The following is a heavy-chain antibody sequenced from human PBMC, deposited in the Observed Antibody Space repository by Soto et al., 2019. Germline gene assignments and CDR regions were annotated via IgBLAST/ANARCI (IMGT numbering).Heavy chain of an antibody. CDR2: ISSSSSYI. Sequence: PGGSLRLSCAASGFTFSSYSMNWVRQAPGKGLEGVSSISSSSSYIYYADSVKGLFTIPRDNAKNSLYLQMNSLRAEDTAVYYCARGSTLGVIAYNWFDPWGQGTLFTVSS. J-gene: IGHJ5*02. CDR1: GFTFSSYS. D-gene: IGHD2-21*01. V-gene: IGHV3-21*01. CDR3: ARGSTLGVIAYNWFDP.